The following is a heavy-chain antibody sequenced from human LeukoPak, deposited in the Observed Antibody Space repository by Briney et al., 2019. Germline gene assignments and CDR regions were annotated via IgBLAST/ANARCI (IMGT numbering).Heavy chain of an antibody. CDR1: GFTFSRNA. V-gene: IGHV3-30*04. CDR2: ISSDGSNK. Sequence: GGSLRLSCAASGFTFSRNAIHWVRQAPGKGLEWVAIISSDGSNKYHADSVKGRFTISRDNSKNTLFLQMSSLRDEDTAVYYCARGATLVTPDYYSYCMDVWGKGTTVTVSS. D-gene: IGHD4-23*01. J-gene: IGHJ6*03. CDR3: ARGATLVTPDYYSYCMDV.